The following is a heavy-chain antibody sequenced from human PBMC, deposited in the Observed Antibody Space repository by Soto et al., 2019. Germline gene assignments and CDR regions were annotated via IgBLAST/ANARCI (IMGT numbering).Heavy chain of an antibody. Sequence: QVQLVQSGAEVKKPGSSVKVSCKASGGTFSSYAISWVRQAPGQGLEWMGGIIPIFGTANYAQKFRGRVTIXAXXSTSTAYMELSSLRSEDTAVYYCARKMDWNAPLFDWGQGTLVTVSS. D-gene: IGHD1-1*01. CDR3: ARKMDWNAPLFD. J-gene: IGHJ4*02. CDR1: GGTFSSYA. V-gene: IGHV1-69*12. CDR2: IIPIFGTA.